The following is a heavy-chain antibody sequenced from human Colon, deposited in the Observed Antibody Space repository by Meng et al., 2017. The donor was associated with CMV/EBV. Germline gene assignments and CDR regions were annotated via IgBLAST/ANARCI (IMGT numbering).Heavy chain of an antibody. CDR2: IYPADSAT. CDR3: ASPTSDFYYYGMDV. CDR1: GYNFPIYW. Sequence: GESLKISCEGSGYNFPIYWIGWVRQMPGRGLEWMGIIYPADSATRYNPSFQGHVTISADKSINTAYLQWSSLRTSDTAIYYCASPTSDFYYYGMDVWGQGTTVTVSS. V-gene: IGHV5-51*01. J-gene: IGHJ6*02.